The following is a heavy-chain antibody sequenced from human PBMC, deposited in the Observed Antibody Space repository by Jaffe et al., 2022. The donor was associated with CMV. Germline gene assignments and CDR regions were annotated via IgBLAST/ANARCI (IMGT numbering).Heavy chain of an antibody. CDR3: AREVAAPTANDALDV. J-gene: IGHJ3*01. CDR2: INPSGGST. D-gene: IGHD6-13*01. Sequence: QVQLVQSGAEVKKPGASVKVSCKASGYTFTSYLIHWVRQAPGQGLEWMGVINPSGGSTWYPQRFQGRVTMTRDTSTSTVYMDLSGLRSEDTAIYFCAREVAAPTANDALDVWGLGTMVTV. V-gene: IGHV1-46*01. CDR1: GYTFTSYL.